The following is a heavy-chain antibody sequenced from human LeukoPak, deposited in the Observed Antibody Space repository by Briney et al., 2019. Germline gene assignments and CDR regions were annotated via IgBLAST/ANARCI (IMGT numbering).Heavy chain of an antibody. D-gene: IGHD1-26*01. CDR2: ISSSSSTI. CDR3: ARGIVGAQGLSEYFQH. V-gene: IGHV3-48*01. Sequence: GGSLRLSCAASGFTFSRYSMNWVRQAPGKGLEWVSYISSSSSTIYYADSVKGRFTISRDNAKNSLYLQMNSLRAEDTTVYYCARGIVGAQGLSEYFQHWGQGTLVTVSS. CDR1: GFTFSRYS. J-gene: IGHJ1*01.